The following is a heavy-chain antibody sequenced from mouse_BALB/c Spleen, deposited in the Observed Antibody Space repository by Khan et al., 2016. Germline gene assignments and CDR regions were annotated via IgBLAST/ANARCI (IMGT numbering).Heavy chain of an antibody. Sequence: QVQLQQSGAELAKPGASVKMSCKASGYTFPTYWMHWVKQRPGQGLEWIGYINPSTGYTEYNQKFKDKATLTADKSSSTAYMQLSSLTSEDSAVYYCARDLDYWGQRTALTVSS. CDR2: INPSTGYT. J-gene: IGHJ4*01. CDR3: ARDLDY. CDR1: GYTFPTYW. V-gene: IGHV1-7*01.